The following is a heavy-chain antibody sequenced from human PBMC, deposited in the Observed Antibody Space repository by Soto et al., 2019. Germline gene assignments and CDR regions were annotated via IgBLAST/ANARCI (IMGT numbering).Heavy chain of an antibody. CDR1: GFTFSSYW. J-gene: IGHJ4*02. CDR3: AGVPYCSSTSCYSYFDY. CDR2: ISNDGSST. Sequence: EMQLVESGGGLVQPGGSLRLSCAASGFTFSSYWMHWVRQAPGKGLVWVSRISNDGSSTSYADSVKGRFTISRDNAENTLFLQVNSLRAEDTAVYYCAGVPYCSSTSCYSYFDYWGQGTLVTVSS. V-gene: IGHV3-74*01. D-gene: IGHD2-2*01.